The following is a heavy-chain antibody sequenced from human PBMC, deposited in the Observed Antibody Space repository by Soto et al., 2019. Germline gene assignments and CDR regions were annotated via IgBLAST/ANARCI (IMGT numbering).Heavy chain of an antibody. Sequence: EVQLVESGGGLVKPGGSLRLSCAASGFTFSNAWMSWVRQAPGKGLEWVGRIKSKTDGGTTDYAAPVKGRFTISSDDSKNTLYLQMNSLKTEDTAVYYCTTPIAVAGIDYWGQGTLVTVSS. V-gene: IGHV3-15*01. CDR3: TTPIAVAGIDY. J-gene: IGHJ4*02. CDR2: IKSKTDGGTT. D-gene: IGHD6-19*01. CDR1: GFTFSNAW.